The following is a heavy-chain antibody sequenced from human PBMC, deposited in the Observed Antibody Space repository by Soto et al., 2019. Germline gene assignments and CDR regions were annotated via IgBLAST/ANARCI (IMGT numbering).Heavy chain of an antibody. CDR1: GGSISSSSYY. J-gene: IGHJ6*02. CDR3: ARQLSSIAARYFYYYYGMDV. CDR2: IYYSGST. V-gene: IGHV4-39*01. Sequence: SETLSLTXTVSGGSISSSSYYWGWIRQPPGKGLEWIGSIYYSGSTYYNPSLKSRVTISVDTSKNQFSLKLSSVTAADTAVYYCARQLSSIAARYFYYYYGMDVWGQGTTVTVSS. D-gene: IGHD6-6*01.